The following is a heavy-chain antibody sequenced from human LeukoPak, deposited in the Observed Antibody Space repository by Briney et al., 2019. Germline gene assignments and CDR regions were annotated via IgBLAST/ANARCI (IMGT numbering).Heavy chain of an antibody. Sequence: VSVKVSCKASGYTFTGYYMHWVRQAPGQGLEWMGWINPNSGGTNYAQEFQGRVTMTRDTSISTAYMELSRLRSDDTAVYYCARDLPSPSGLRVDYFDYWGQEPLATVSS. CDR1: GYTFTGYY. CDR2: INPNSGGT. D-gene: IGHD6-19*01. CDR3: ARDLPSPSGLRVDYFDY. V-gene: IGHV1-2*02. J-gene: IGHJ4*02.